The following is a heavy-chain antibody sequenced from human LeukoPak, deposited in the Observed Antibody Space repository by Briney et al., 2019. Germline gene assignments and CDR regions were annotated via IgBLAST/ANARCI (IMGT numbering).Heavy chain of an antibody. CDR2: INHSGST. CDR1: GGSFSGYY. V-gene: IGHV4-34*01. Sequence: PSETLSLTCAVYGGSFSGYYWSWIRQPPGKGLEWIGEINHSGSTNYNPSLKSRVTISVDTSKNQFSLKLSSVTAADTAAYYCARVTTVIIDYWGQGTLVTVSS. CDR3: ARVTTVIIDY. J-gene: IGHJ4*02. D-gene: IGHD4-23*01.